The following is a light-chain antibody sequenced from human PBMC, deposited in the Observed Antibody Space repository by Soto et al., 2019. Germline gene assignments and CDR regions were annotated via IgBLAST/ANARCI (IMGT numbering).Light chain of an antibody. CDR3: ATWDSALSAGV. CDR2: EVR. J-gene: IGLJ3*02. Sequence: QSVLTQPASVSGSPGQSITISCTGTSSDVGGYNHVSWYQQHPGKAPKLIIYEVRNRPSGIPDRFSGSKSGTSATLTIIGLQTGDEADYYCATWDSALSAGVFGGGTKVTVL. CDR1: SSDVGGYNH. V-gene: IGLV2-14*01.